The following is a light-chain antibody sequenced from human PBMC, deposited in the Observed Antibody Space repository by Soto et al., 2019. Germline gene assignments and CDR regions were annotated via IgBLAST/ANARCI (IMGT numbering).Light chain of an antibody. J-gene: IGLJ2*01. Sequence: QSALTQPASVSGSPGQSITISCTGSSSDVGPYNLVSRYQHHPGKAPKLMISEVVKRPSGVSNRFSGSKSGNTASLTISGLQAEDEADYYCCSYAGSSMFVFGGGTKLTVL. CDR3: CSYAGSSMFV. V-gene: IGLV2-23*02. CDR1: SSDVGPYNL. CDR2: EVV.